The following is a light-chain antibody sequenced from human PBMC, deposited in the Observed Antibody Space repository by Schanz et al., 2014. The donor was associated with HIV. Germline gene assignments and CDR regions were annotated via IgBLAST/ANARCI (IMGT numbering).Light chain of an antibody. CDR3: SSYSSDNTPVL. J-gene: IGLJ2*01. CDR1: SSNVGGYNY. Sequence: QSALTQPASVSGVHGQSITISCTGTSSNVGGYNYVSWYQQKPGKAPTLILFDVTNRPSGISNRFSGSKSGNTASLTISGLQAEDQADYYCSSYSSDNTPVLFGGGTKVTVL. V-gene: IGLV2-14*01. CDR2: DVT.